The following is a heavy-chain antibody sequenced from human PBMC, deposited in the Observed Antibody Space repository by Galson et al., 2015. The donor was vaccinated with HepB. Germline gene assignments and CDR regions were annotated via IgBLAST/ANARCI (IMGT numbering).Heavy chain of an antibody. J-gene: IGHJ4*02. V-gene: IGHV4-39*01. CDR3: ARREAPWLDGGFDY. CDR1: GGSISSSSYY. CDR2: IWYTGNT. Sequence: SETLSLTCTVSGGSISSSSYYWGWIRQPPGRGLEWIGSIWYTGNTYYSPSLKSRVTISIDTSKNQFSLRLTSVTAADTAVYYCARREAPWLDGGFDYWGQGILVTVSS. D-gene: IGHD6-19*01.